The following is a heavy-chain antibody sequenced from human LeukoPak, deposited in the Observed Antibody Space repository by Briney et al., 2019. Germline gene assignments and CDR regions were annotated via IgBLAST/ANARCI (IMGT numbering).Heavy chain of an antibody. CDR3: ARDGGLWVSAHWGDS. J-gene: IGHJ4*02. V-gene: IGHV3-30*04. D-gene: IGHD7-27*01. Sequence: GGSLRLSCAASGSSFSSLPMHWVRQAPGKGLEWVAFISYDESNKYYADSVKGRFTISRDNSKNALYLQMNSLRAEDTAVYYCARDGGLWVSAHWGDSWGRGTLVTVSS. CDR2: ISYDESNK. CDR1: GSSFSSLP.